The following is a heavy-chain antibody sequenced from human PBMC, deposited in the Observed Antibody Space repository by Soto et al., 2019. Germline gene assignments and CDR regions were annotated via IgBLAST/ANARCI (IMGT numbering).Heavy chain of an antibody. CDR3: AKLGYCSGGTCYLDYYYGVDV. CDR1: EFSFSRHA. CDR2: ISSGGTT. J-gene: IGHJ6*02. D-gene: IGHD2-15*01. Sequence: EVQLLESGGGLVQPGGSLRLSCAASEFSFSRHAMSWVRQAPGKGLEWVSTISSGGTTYYADSVKGRFTISRDNSKNTQSLQMNSLGAEDTAVYYCAKLGYCSGGTCYLDYYYGVDVWGQGTTVTVSS. V-gene: IGHV3-23*01.